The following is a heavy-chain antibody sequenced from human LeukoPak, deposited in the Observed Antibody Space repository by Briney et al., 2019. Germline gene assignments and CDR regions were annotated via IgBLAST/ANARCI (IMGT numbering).Heavy chain of an antibody. J-gene: IGHJ5*02. V-gene: IGHV4-38-2*02. CDR1: GYSISSGYY. CDR3: ARAYSSSWYWNWFDP. Sequence: SETLSLTCTVSGYSISSGYYWGWIRQPPGKGLEWIGNIYPTGSTYYNPSLKSRVTISVDTSKNQFSLKVSSVSAADTAVYYCARAYSSSWYWNWFDPWGQGTLVTVSS. CDR2: IYPTGST. D-gene: IGHD6-13*01.